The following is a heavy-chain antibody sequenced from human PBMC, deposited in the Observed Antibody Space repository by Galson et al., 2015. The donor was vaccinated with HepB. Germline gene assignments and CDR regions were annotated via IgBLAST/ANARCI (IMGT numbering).Heavy chain of an antibody. CDR2: INADGSDT. J-gene: IGHJ4*02. Sequence: SLRLSCAASGFTFDHYWIHWVRQAPGKGLMWVSRINADGSDTGYADSAEGRFTISRGNAKSVLYLQMDSRTVADTAVYYCARDSGSYPFDYWGQGTLVTVSS. D-gene: IGHD1-26*01. V-gene: IGHV3-74*01. CDR1: GFTFDHYW. CDR3: ARDSGSYPFDY.